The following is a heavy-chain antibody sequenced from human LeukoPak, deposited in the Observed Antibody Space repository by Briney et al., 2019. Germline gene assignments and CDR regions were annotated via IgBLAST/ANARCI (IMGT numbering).Heavy chain of an antibody. CDR2: IHHRRGT. CDR3: AREGYHDTSDYYLVTD. J-gene: IGHJ4*02. CDR1: GDSISTGDYY. D-gene: IGHD3-22*01. Sequence: PSETLSLTCTVSGDSISTGDYYWSWIRQSPGKGLEWVGHIHHRRGTFYNPSLQSRLLISVDTSKNHFSLKLNSVTAADTAVYYCAREGYHDTSDYYLVTDWGQGTLATVSS. V-gene: IGHV4-30-4*01.